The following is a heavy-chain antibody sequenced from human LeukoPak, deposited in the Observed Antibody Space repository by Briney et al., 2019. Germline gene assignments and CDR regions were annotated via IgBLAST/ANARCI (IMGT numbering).Heavy chain of an antibody. D-gene: IGHD1-26*01. CDR2: ISYSGIT. CDR1: GGSISSYY. Sequence: WETPSLTCNVSGGSISSYYWSWIRQPPGKGLEWIGYISYSGITDYNASLRSRVTISVDTSKNQFSLKLTSVTAADTAVYYCARHESGSHFDYWGQGTLVTVSS. J-gene: IGHJ4*02. CDR3: ARHESGSHFDY. V-gene: IGHV4-59*08.